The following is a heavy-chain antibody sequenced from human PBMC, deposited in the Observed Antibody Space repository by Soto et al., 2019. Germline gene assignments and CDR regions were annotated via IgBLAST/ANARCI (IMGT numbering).Heavy chain of an antibody. V-gene: IGHV5-51*01. D-gene: IGHD3-3*01. J-gene: IGHJ4*02. CDR3: ARVFGAAIMEFDH. Sequence: GESLKISCKASGYRFINNWIGWVRQMPGKGLEWMGIIYPGDSDTRYSPSFQGQVTFSADKSINTAYLQWSSLKASDSAMYYCARVFGAAIMEFDHWGQGTPVTVSS. CDR1: GYRFINNW. CDR2: IYPGDSDT.